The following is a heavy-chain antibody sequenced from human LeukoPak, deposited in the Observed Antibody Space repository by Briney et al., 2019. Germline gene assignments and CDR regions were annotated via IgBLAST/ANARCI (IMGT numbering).Heavy chain of an antibody. J-gene: IGHJ6*02. CDR1: GFTFSSYA. CDR2: ISGSGGST. CDR3: AKSPAPYYYYYGMDV. V-gene: IGHV3-23*01. Sequence: GGSLRLSCAASGFTFSSYAMSWVRQAPGKGLEWVSAISGSGGSTYYADSVKGRFTISRDNSKNTPYLQMNSLRAEDTAVYYCAKSPAPYYYYYGMDVWGQGTTVTVSS.